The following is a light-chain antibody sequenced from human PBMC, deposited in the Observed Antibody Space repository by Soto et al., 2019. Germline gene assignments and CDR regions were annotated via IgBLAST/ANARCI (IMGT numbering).Light chain of an antibody. V-gene: IGKV3-15*01. CDR3: QQYNSWVT. Sequence: IVLTQSPVTLSVSPWERATLSCRASQSISTTLVWYQQKPGQAPRLLIYGASTRATGVPARFSGSGSGTEFTLTISSLQSEDFAVYYCQQYNSWVTFGGGTKVDIK. J-gene: IGKJ4*01. CDR1: QSISTT. CDR2: GAS.